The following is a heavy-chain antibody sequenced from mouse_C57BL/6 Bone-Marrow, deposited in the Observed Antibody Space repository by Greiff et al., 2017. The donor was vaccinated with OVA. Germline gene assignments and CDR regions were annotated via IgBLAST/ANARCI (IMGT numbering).Heavy chain of an antibody. CDR1: GYTFTEYT. J-gene: IGHJ4*01. D-gene: IGHD1-1*01. Sequence: VKLVESGAELVKPGASVKLSCKASGYTFTEYTIHWVKQRSGQGLEWIGWFYPGSGSIKYNEKFKDKATLTADKSSSTVYMELSRLTSEDSAVYFCARHEEGYGSWYYAMDYWGQGTSVTVSS. V-gene: IGHV1-62-2*01. CDR2: FYPGSGSI. CDR3: ARHEEGYGSWYYAMDY.